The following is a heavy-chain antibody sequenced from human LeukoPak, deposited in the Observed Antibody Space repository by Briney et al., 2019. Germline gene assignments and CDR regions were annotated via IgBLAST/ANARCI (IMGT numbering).Heavy chain of an antibody. D-gene: IGHD3-10*01. CDR2: IYYTGST. Sequence: KASETLSLTCTVSGDSISSYYWSWIRQPPGKGLEWIGYIYYTGSTNYNPFLKSRVTISVDTSKNQFSLKLSSVTAADTAVYYCARLRGGYYGSGSSSTTKYYYMDVWGKGTTVTVSS. CDR3: ARLRGGYYGSGSSSTTKYYYMDV. J-gene: IGHJ6*03. CDR1: GDSISSYY. V-gene: IGHV4-59*12.